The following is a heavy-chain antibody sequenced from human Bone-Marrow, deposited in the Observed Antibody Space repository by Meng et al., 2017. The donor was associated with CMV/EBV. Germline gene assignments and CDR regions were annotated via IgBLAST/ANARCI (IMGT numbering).Heavy chain of an antibody. CDR3: AKDYHDSSGYWGYYLDQ. J-gene: IGHJ4*02. CDR1: GFTFSDYP. Sequence: GESLKISCAASGFTFSDYPMHWVRQTPDKGLEWVAIISYDGNKKYSAESVKGRFTISRDNSKNTRYLQMSGLRAEDTAVYYCAKDYHDSSGYWGYYLDQWGQGTLVTVSS. D-gene: IGHD3-22*01. CDR2: ISYDGNKK. V-gene: IGHV3-30*04.